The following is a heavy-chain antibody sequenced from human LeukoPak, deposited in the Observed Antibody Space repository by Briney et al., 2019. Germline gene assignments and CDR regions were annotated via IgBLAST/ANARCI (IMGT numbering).Heavy chain of an antibody. CDR1: GFNVNGNY. Sequence: GGSLRLSCAASGFNVNGNYMNWVRQAPGKGLEWVSIIHPGGSSYYADSVKGKFTFSRDNSKNTLYLQMNSLRAEDTAVYYCARGLSSGWYYFDSWGQGALVTVSS. V-gene: IGHV3-66*01. D-gene: IGHD6-19*01. J-gene: IGHJ4*02. CDR3: ARGLSSGWYYFDS. CDR2: IHPGGSS.